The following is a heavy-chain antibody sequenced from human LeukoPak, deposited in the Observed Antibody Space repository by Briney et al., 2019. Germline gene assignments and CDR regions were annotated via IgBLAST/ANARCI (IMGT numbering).Heavy chain of an antibody. J-gene: IGHJ1*01. Sequence: PSETLSLTCAVSGGSISSSNWWSWVRQPPGKGLEWIGEIYHSGSTNYNPSLKSRVTISVDKSKNQFSLKLSSVTAADTAVYYCAQDYYDSSGYYYHPGYFQHWGQGTLVTVSS. CDR1: GGSISSSNW. CDR3: AQDYYDSSGYYYHPGYFQH. V-gene: IGHV4-4*02. CDR2: IYHSGST. D-gene: IGHD3-22*01.